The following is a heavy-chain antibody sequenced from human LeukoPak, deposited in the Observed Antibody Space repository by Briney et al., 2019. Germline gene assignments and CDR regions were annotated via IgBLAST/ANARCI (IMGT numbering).Heavy chain of an antibody. V-gene: IGHV4-31*03. CDR3: ARDRYMSYPPTNWFDP. CDR1: GGSISSGGYY. Sequence: PSETLSLTCTVSGGSISSGGYYWSRIRQHPGKGLEWIGYIYYSGSTYYNPSLKSRVTISVDTSKNQFSLKLSSVTAADTAVYYCARDRYMSYPPTNWFDPWGQGTLVTVSS. J-gene: IGHJ5*02. CDR2: IYYSGST. D-gene: IGHD1-26*01.